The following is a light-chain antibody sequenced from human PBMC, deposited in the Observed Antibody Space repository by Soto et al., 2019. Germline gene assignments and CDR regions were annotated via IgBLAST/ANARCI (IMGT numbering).Light chain of an antibody. J-gene: IGKJ2*01. CDR2: KVS. CDR1: QSLVYSDGNTY. Sequence: DVVMTQSPLYLPVTPGQPASISCRSSQSLVYSDGNTYLNWFHQRPGQSPRRLIYKVSNRDSGVPDRFSGSEAGADFTLRISRVKAEDVGIYYCMQATHWPYTFGQGTKLEIK. CDR3: MQATHWPYT. V-gene: IGKV2-30*01.